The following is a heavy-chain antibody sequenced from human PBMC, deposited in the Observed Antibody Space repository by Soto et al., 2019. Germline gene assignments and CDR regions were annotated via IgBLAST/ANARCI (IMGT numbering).Heavy chain of an antibody. V-gene: IGHV3-30*18. J-gene: IGHJ6*02. CDR1: GFTFSSYG. D-gene: IGHD2-15*01. CDR3: AKDRVVVAATGYYYGMDV. CDR2: ISYDGSNK. Sequence: QVQLVESGGGVVQPGRSLRLSCAASGFTFSSYGMHWVRQAPGKGLEWVAVISYDGSNKYYADSVKGRFTISRDNSKNTLYLQMNSLRAEDTAVYYCAKDRVVVAATGYYYGMDVWAKGPRSPSP.